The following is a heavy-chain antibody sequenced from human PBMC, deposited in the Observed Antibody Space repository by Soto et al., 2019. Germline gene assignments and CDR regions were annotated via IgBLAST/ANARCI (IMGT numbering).Heavy chain of an antibody. Sequence: GGSLRLSCAASGFTFSSFWMHWVRQAPGKGLVWASRINSDESSTHYADSMKGRFTISRDNAKNTLYLQMNSLRAEDTAVYYCARGRNYAMDVWGQGTTVTVSS. CDR2: INSDESST. CDR3: ARGRNYAMDV. CDR1: GFTFSSFW. V-gene: IGHV3-74*01. J-gene: IGHJ6*02.